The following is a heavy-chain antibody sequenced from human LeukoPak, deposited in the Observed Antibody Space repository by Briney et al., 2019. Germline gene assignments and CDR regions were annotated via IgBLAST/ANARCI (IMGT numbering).Heavy chain of an antibody. CDR3: ARNAYQLESRAENWFDP. CDR1: GFTFSSYW. V-gene: IGHV3-74*01. D-gene: IGHD2-2*01. CDR2: INSDGSST. Sequence: GGSLRLSCAASGFTFSSYWMHWVRQAPGKGLVWVSRINSDGSSTSYADSVKGRFTISRDNAKNTLYLQMNSLRAEDTAVYYCARNAYQLESRAENWFDPWGQGTLVTVSS. J-gene: IGHJ5*02.